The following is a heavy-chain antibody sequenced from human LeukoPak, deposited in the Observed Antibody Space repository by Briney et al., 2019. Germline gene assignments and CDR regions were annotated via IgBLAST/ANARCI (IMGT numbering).Heavy chain of an antibody. CDR2: IKPDGSEK. CDR1: DFTFTTHW. CDR3: ASAKAYSYFDY. Sequence: PGGSLRLSCAASDFTFTTHWMSWVRQAPGKGLEWVANIKPDGSEKYYVDSVKGRFTISRDNAKNSLYLQMNSLRAEDTAVYYCASAKAYSYFDYWGQGTLVTVSS. D-gene: IGHD4/OR15-4a*01. J-gene: IGHJ4*02. V-gene: IGHV3-7*01.